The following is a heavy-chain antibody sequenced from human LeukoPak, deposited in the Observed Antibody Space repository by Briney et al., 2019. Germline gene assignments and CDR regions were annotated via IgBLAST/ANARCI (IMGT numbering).Heavy chain of an antibody. CDR3: ARGGDFYDSSGYYDDAFDI. CDR2: INPNSGGT. Sequence: GASVKVSCKASGYTFTGYYLHWVRQAPGQGLEWMGWINPNSGGTNYAQKFQGRVTMTRDMSITTAYMELTRLRSDDTAVYYCARGGDFYDSSGYYDDAFDIWGRGTMVIVSS. CDR1: GYTFTGYY. D-gene: IGHD3-22*01. J-gene: IGHJ3*02. V-gene: IGHV1-2*02.